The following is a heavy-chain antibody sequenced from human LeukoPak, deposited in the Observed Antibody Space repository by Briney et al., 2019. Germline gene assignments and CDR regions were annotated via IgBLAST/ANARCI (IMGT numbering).Heavy chain of an antibody. CDR1: GGSISSSSYY. D-gene: IGHD3-10*01. V-gene: IGHV4-39*07. CDR2: IYYSGRT. Sequence: SETLSLTCTVSGGSISSSSYYWGWIRQPPGKGLEWIGSIYYSGRTYYNPSLKSRVTISVDTSRNQFSLKLSSVTAAETAVYYCARASLGGSGDYYPFFDYWGQGTVGTVSP. CDR3: ARASLGGSGDYYPFFDY. J-gene: IGHJ4*02.